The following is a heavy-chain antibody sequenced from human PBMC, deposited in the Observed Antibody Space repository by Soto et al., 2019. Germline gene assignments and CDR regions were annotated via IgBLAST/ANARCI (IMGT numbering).Heavy chain of an antibody. CDR3: AKGDGFILAV. Sequence: GGSLRLSCAASGFTVNSNYMSWVRQAPGEGLQWVSITNTGGTTYYADPVKGRFTVSRDNSKNTLYLQMNSLRAEDTAVYYCAKGDGFILAVWGQGTTVTVSS. V-gene: IGHV3-53*01. CDR1: GFTVNSNY. J-gene: IGHJ6*02. CDR2: TNTGGTT. D-gene: IGHD1-26*01.